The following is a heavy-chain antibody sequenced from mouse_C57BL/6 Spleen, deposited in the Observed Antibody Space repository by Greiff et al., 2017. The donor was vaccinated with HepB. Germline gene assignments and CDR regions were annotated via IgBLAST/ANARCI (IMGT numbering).Heavy chain of an antibody. CDR2: INPNNGGT. D-gene: IGHD2-1*01. V-gene: IGHV1-26*01. CDR1: GYTFTDYY. J-gene: IGHJ4*01. CDR3: AVNYEDYYAMDY. Sequence: EVQLQQSGPELVKPGASVKISCKASGYTFTDYYMNWVKQSHGKSLEWIGDINPNNGGTSYNQKFKGKATLTVDKSSSTAYMELRSLTSEDSAVYYWAVNYEDYYAMDYWGQGTSVTVSS.